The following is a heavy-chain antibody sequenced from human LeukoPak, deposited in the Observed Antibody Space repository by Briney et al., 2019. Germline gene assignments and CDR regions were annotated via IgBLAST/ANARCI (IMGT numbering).Heavy chain of an antibody. Sequence: ASVKVSCKASGYTFTSYGISWVRQAPGQGLEWMGWINPNSGGTNYAQKFQGRVTMTRDTSISTAYMELSRLRSDDTAVYHCARSLLVFDYWGQGTLVTVSS. J-gene: IGHJ4*02. CDR1: GYTFTSYG. CDR2: INPNSGGT. CDR3: ARSLLVFDY. D-gene: IGHD1-26*01. V-gene: IGHV1-2*02.